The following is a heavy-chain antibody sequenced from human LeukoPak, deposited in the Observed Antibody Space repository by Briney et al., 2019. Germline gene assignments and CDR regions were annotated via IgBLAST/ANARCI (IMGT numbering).Heavy chain of an antibody. J-gene: IGHJ4*02. CDR3: AKDWIQFNRVFDCFDS. Sequence: GGSLRLSCAASGSTFSSYALTWVRQAPGKGLEWVATIGNTETFYADSVTGRFTISRDNSKNTVNLQMNRLRVEDTAIYYCAKDWIQFNRVFDCFDSWGQGTLVTVSS. CDR2: IGNTET. D-gene: IGHD5-18*01. CDR1: GSTFSSYA. V-gene: IGHV3-23*01.